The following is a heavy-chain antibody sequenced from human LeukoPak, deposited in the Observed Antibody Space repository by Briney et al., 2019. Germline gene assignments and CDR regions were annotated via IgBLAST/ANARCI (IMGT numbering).Heavy chain of an antibody. CDR1: GGSISSGSYY. D-gene: IGHD3-16*01. Sequence: SETLSLTCTVSGGSISSGSYYWSWIRQPAGKGLEWIGRIYTSGSTNYNPSLKSRVTISVDTSKNQFSLKLSSVTAADTAVYYCARQSWGSYYLWGQGTLVTVSS. J-gene: IGHJ5*02. CDR3: ARQSWGSYYL. V-gene: IGHV4-61*02. CDR2: IYTSGST.